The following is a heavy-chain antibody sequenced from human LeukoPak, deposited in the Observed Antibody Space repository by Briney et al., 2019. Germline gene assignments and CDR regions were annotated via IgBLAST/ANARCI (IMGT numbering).Heavy chain of an antibody. CDR2: IYYSGST. V-gene: IGHV4-59*01. Sequence: SETLSLTRTVSGGSISSYYWSWIRQPPGKGLEWIGYIYYSGSTNYNPSLKSRVTISVDTSKNQFSLKLSSVTAADTAVYYCARDDSSGYYNWFDPWGQGTLVTVSS. CDR3: ARDDSSGYYNWFDP. J-gene: IGHJ5*02. CDR1: GGSISSYY. D-gene: IGHD3-22*01.